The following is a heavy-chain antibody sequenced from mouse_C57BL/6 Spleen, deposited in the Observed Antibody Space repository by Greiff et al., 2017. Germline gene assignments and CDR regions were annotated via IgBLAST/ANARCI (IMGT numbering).Heavy chain of an antibody. CDR1: GYTFTSYW. V-gene: IGHV1-62-3*01. D-gene: IGHD2-10*02. Sequence: QVQLQQPGAELVKPGASVKLSCKASGYTFTSYWMHWVKQRPGQGLEWIGRIDPNSGSTKYNEKFKSKATLTVDKSSTTAYMYLRLLTSEASAVYFCARARYGLHYYAIDYWGQGTSVTVSA. CDR2: IDPNSGST. CDR3: ARARYGLHYYAIDY. J-gene: IGHJ4*01.